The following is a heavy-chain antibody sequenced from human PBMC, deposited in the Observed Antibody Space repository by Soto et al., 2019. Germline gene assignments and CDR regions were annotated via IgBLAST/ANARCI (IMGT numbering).Heavy chain of an antibody. Sequence: PGGSLRLSCAASGVTFTTYAMSWVRQAPGKGLEWVSAISGSGTSTYYADSVKGRFTISRDNSKNTLYLQMNSLRAEDTAVYYCAREIVVARGASYFDYWGPGTLVTVSS. D-gene: IGHD2-2*01. CDR1: GVTFTTYA. J-gene: IGHJ4*02. CDR3: AREIVVARGASYFDY. V-gene: IGHV3-23*01. CDR2: ISGSGTST.